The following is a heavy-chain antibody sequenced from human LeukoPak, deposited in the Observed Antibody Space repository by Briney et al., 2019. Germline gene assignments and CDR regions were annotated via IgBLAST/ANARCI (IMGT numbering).Heavy chain of an antibody. V-gene: IGHV3-7*01. Sequence: GGSLRLSCAASGFTFSNYWVNWVRQAPGKGLEWVANVKQDGSEKYCVASVKGRFTISRDNAKNSLYLQMNSLRAEDTAVYYCAIRYFDLWGRGTLVTVSS. CDR3: AIRYFDL. J-gene: IGHJ2*01. CDR1: GFTFSNYW. CDR2: VKQDGSEK.